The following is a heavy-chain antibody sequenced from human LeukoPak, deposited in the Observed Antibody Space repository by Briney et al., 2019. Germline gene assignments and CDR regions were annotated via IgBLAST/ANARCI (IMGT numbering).Heavy chain of an antibody. CDR1: GYTFTNYD. Sequence: ASVRVSCKASGYTFTNYDINWVRQTTGHRLQWIGWMNPKSGDSGYAQELQGRVTMTMHTSIRTAYMELSSLTSEDTALYFCARFSPNENHGDYAFDYWGQGTPVTVSS. CDR3: ARFSPNENHGDYAFDY. D-gene: IGHD4-17*01. J-gene: IGHJ4*02. V-gene: IGHV1-8*01. CDR2: MNPKSGDS.